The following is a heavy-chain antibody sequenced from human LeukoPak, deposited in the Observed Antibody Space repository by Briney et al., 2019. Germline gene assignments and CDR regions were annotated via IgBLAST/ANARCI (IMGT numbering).Heavy chain of an antibody. CDR2: ISSSSSYI. Sequence: PSETLSLTCAVYGGSFSGYYWSWIRQAPGKGLEWVSSISSSSSYIYYADSVKGRFTISRDNAKNSLYLQMNSLRAEDTAVYYCARDSVMITFGGVIYYFGYWGQGTLVTVSS. CDR1: GGSFSGYY. CDR3: ARDSVMITFGGVIYYFGY. J-gene: IGHJ4*02. D-gene: IGHD3-16*01. V-gene: IGHV3-21*01.